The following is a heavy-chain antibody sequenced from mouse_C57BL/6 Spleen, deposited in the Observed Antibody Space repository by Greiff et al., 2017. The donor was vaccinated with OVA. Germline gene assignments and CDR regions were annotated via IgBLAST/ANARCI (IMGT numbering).Heavy chain of an antibody. J-gene: IGHJ4*01. V-gene: IGHV1-55*01. CDR3: ARSKYYYDVDDAMDY. Sequence: QVQLQQPGAELVQPGASVKMSCKASGYTFTSYWITWVKQRPGQGLEWIGDIYPGSGSTNYNEQFNSKATLTVDTSSSTAYMQLSSLTSEDSAVYYCARSKYYYDVDDAMDYWGQGTSVTVSS. CDR1: GYTFTSYW. CDR2: IYPGSGST. D-gene: IGHD2-4*01.